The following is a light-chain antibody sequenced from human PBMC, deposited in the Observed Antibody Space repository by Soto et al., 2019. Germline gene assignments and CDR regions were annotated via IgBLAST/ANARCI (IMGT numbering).Light chain of an antibody. CDR3: SSYTSRSTPV. CDR1: SSDVGGYTF. CDR2: EVS. V-gene: IGLV2-14*01. Sequence: QSALTQPASVSGSPGQSITISCTGTSSDVGGYTFVSWYQQHPGKAPKLLIYEVSNRPSGISNRFSGSKSGNTASLTISELQAEDEADYYCSSYTSRSTPVFGGGTKLTVL. J-gene: IGLJ2*01.